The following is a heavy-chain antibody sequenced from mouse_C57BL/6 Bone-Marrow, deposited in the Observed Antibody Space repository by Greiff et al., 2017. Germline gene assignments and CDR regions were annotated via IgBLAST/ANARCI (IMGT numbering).Heavy chain of an antibody. CDR2: INPNNGGT. V-gene: IGHV1-26*01. Sequence: EVQLQQSGPELVKPGASVKISCKASGYTFTDYYMNWVKQSHGKSLEWIGDINPNNGGTSYNQKFKGKATLTVDKSSSTAYMELRSLTSEDSAVYYCARGDLLWLHYYAMDYWGQGTSVTVSS. CDR1: GYTFTDYY. J-gene: IGHJ4*01. D-gene: IGHD2-2*01. CDR3: ARGDLLWLHYYAMDY.